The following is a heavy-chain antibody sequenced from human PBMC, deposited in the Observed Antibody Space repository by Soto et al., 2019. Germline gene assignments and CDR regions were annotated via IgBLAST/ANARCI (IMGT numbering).Heavy chain of an antibody. CDR1: GFTFSSYG. D-gene: IGHD3-3*01. J-gene: IGHJ6*02. CDR3: ARDTRYDFWSGYYSSYYSYGMDV. CDR2: IWYDGSNK. Sequence: GGSLRLSCAASGFTFSSYGMHWVRQAPGKGLEWVAVIWYDGSNKYYADSVKGRFTISRDNSKNTLYLQMNSLRAEDTAVYYCARDTRYDFWSGYYSSYYSYGMDVCGQGTTVTVSS. V-gene: IGHV3-33*01.